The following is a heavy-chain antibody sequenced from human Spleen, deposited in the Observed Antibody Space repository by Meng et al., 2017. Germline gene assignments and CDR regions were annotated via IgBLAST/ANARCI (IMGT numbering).Heavy chain of an antibody. J-gene: IGHJ4*02. CDR2: ISNNGDT. V-gene: IGHV3-23*01. D-gene: IGHD2-15*01. CDR3: ARDCCSEIGPIDY. CDR1: GFTLSNYG. Sequence: GGSLRLSCRTSGFTLSNYGMAWVRQAPGKGPEWVATISNNGDTHYADSMMGRFIISRDDSKNTLFLQVNSLRAEDTAVYYCARDCCSEIGPIDYWGQGTLVTVSS.